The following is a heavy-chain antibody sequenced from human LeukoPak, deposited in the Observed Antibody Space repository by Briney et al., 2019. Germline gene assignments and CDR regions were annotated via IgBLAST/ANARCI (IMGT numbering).Heavy chain of an antibody. J-gene: IGHJ6*02. CDR1: GFTFDDYA. D-gene: IGHD3-10*01. Sequence: PGGSLRPSCAASGFTFDDYAMHWVRQAPGKGLEGVSGISWNSGSIGYADSVKGRFTISRDNAKKSLYMQMNSLRAEDTALYYCAKDKGMVRGVMAAYYYGMDVWGQGTTVTVSS. CDR3: AKDKGMVRGVMAAYYYGMDV. CDR2: ISWNSGSI. V-gene: IGHV3-9*01.